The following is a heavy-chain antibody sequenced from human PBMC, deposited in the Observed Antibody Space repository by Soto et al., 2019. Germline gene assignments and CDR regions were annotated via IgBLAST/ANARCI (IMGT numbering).Heavy chain of an antibody. CDR2: ISSSSYI. CDR1: GFTFSSYS. J-gene: IGHJ3*02. D-gene: IGHD3-3*01. Sequence: GGSLRLSCAASGFTFSSYSMNWVRQAPGKGLERVSSISSSSYIYYADSVKCRFTISRDNAKNSLYLQMNSLRAEDTAVYYCARDPTLPYTSGSGFSSRNPFNMWGQGTMLT. V-gene: IGHV3-21*01. CDR3: ARDPTLPYTSGSGFSSRNPFNM.